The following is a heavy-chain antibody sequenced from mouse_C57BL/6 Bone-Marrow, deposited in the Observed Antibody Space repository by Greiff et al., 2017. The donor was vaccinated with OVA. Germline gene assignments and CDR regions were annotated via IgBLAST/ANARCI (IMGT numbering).Heavy chain of an antibody. J-gene: IGHJ2*01. V-gene: IGHV14-4*01. D-gene: IGHD2-5*01. CDR1: GFNIKDDY. CDR3: TTSSNYD. Sequence: EVQLQQSGAELVRPGASVKLSCTASGFNIKDDYMHWVKQRPEQGLEWIGWIDPENGDTEYASKFQGKATITADTSSNTAYLQLSSLTSEDTAVYYCTTSSNYDWGQGTTLTVSS. CDR2: IDPENGDT.